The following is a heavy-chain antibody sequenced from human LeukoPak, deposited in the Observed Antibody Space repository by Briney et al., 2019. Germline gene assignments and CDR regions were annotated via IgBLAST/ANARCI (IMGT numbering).Heavy chain of an antibody. CDR3: ARSPIAAAGTRYYFDY. CDR1: GGSISSYY. Sequence: PSETLSLTCTVSGGSISSYYWSWIRQPAGQGLEWIGRIYTSGSTNYNPSLKSRVTMSVDTSKNQFSLKLSSVTAADTAVYYCARSPIAAAGTRYYFDYWGQGTLVTVSS. CDR2: IYTSGST. J-gene: IGHJ4*02. V-gene: IGHV4-4*07. D-gene: IGHD6-13*01.